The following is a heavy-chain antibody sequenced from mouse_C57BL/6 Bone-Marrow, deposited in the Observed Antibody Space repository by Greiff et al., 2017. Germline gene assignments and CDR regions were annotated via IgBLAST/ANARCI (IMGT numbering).Heavy chain of an antibody. CDR3: AKHLTTVVATDYAMDY. CDR1: GFSLTSYG. CDR2: IWGGGST. V-gene: IGHV2-9*01. J-gene: IGHJ4*01. D-gene: IGHD1-1*01. Sequence: VHLVESGPGLVAPSQSLSITCTVSGFSLTSYGVDWVRQPPGKGLEWLGVIWGGGSTNYNSALMSRLSISKDNSKSQVFLKMNSLQTDDTAMYYCAKHLTTVVATDYAMDYWGQGTSVTVSS.